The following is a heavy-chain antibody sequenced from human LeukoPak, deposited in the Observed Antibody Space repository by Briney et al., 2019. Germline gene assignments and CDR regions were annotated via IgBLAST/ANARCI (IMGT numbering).Heavy chain of an antibody. CDR1: GGSISSYY. Sequence: SETLSLTCTVSGGSISSYYWSWIRQPPGKGLEWIGYIYYSGSTNYNPSLKSRVTISVGTSKNQFSLKLSSVTAADTAVYYCAREVVAGSSFDYWGQGTLVTVSS. CDR2: IYYSGST. V-gene: IGHV4-59*01. J-gene: IGHJ4*02. D-gene: IGHD6-19*01. CDR3: AREVVAGSSFDY.